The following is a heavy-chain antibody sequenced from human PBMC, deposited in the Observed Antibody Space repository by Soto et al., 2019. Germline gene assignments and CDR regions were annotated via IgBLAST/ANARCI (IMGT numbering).Heavy chain of an antibody. CDR2: INAGNGNT. J-gene: IGHJ5*02. D-gene: IGHD6-13*01. CDR1: GYTFTSYA. V-gene: IGHV1-3*01. CDR3: ARGRWAYNGFDH. Sequence: ASVKVSCKASGYTFTSYAMHWVRQAPGQRLEWMGWINAGNGNTKYSQKFQGRVTITRDTSASTAYMELSSLRSEDTAVYYCARGRWAYNGFDHWGQGTMVTGS.